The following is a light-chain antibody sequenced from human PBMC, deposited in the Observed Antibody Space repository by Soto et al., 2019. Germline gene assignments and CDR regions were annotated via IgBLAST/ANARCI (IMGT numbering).Light chain of an antibody. CDR3: QQYNNWPSGVFT. CDR2: GAS. J-gene: IGKJ3*01. Sequence: EIVMTQSPATLSVSPGERATLSCRASQSVSSNLAWYQQKPGQAPRLLIYGASTRATGIPARFSGSGSGTEFTLTISILQSEDFAVYYCQQYNNWPSGVFTFGPGTKVDIK. V-gene: IGKV3-15*01. CDR1: QSVSSN.